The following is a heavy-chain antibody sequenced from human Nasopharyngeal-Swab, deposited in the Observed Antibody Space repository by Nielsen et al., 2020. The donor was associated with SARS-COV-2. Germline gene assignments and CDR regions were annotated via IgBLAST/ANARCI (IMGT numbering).Heavy chain of an antibody. V-gene: IGHV3-33*01. Sequence: GGSLRLFCAASGFSFNNHGMHWVRQAPGKGLEWVAVIWSDGKTTKYADSVKGRLTIPRDKSRNTLYLQMNNLRVEDTAIYYCAREGPYSGTNVFDIWGQGTMVTVSS. CDR3: AREGPYSGTNVFDI. CDR2: IWSDGKTT. D-gene: IGHD5-12*01. CDR1: GFSFNNHG. J-gene: IGHJ3*02.